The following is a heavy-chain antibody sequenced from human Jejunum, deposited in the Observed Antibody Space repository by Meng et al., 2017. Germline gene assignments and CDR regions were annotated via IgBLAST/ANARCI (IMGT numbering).Heavy chain of an antibody. CDR3: ARPSYFDP. CDR1: GFTFSDFY. J-gene: IGHJ4*02. CDR2: ISTTGKVI. Sequence: QVQLVGSGGGLVKPGGSLRLSCAASGFTFSDFYMSWIRQAPGKGLEWVSFISTTGKVIYYADSVKGRFTVSRDNAKNSLFLQMDSLRAEDMAVYYCARPSYFDPWGQGTLVTVSS. V-gene: IGHV3-11*01.